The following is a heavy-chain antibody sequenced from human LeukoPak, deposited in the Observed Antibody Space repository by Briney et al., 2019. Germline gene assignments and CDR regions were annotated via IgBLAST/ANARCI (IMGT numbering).Heavy chain of an antibody. CDR3: AKDMDEYYYDSSGPKFDS. J-gene: IGHJ4*02. CDR2: ILSDGSST. D-gene: IGHD3-22*01. V-gene: IGHV3-74*01. Sequence: GSLRLSCAASGFTFNSYWMHWVRQAPGKGLVWVSRILSDGSSTRYADSVKGRFTISRDNAKNSLYLQMNSLRAEDTALYYCAKDMDEYYYDSSGPKFDSWGQGTLVTVSS. CDR1: GFTFNSYW.